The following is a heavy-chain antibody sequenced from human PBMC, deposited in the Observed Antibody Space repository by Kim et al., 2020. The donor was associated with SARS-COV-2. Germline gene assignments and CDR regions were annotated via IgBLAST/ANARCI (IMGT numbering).Heavy chain of an antibody. Sequence: GGSLRLSCAVYGISMRDYAMAWVRQSPGRGLEWVSSISGESINIYYADSVRGRFTISRDDSKNILYLQMDSLRPEDTAVYYCAKGARYSGTWYVDFWGPGTLAT. CDR3: AKGARYSGTWYVDF. CDR1: GISMRDYA. V-gene: IGHV3-23*01. D-gene: IGHD1-26*01. J-gene: IGHJ4*02. CDR2: ISGESINI.